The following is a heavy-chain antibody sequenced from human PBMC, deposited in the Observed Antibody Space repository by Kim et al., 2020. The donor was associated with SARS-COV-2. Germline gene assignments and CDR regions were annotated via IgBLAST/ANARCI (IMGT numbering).Heavy chain of an antibody. V-gene: IGHV1-18*04. Sequence: ASVKVSCKTSGYTFTSYGISWVRQAPGQGLEWMGWISAYNGNTNYAQKLQGRVTMTTDTSTSTAYMELRSLRSDDTAVYYCARVERAAARRGVAHWFDPWGQGTLVTVSS. J-gene: IGHJ5*02. CDR3: ARVERAAARRGVAHWFDP. CDR1: GYTFTSYG. CDR2: ISAYNGNT. D-gene: IGHD6-13*01.